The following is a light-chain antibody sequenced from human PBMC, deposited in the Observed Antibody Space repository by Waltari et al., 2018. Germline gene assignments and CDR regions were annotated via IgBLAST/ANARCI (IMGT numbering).Light chain of an antibody. CDR3: CSSPPWM. Sequence: QSALTQPASVSGSPGQSITISCTGTSSDVGGYNYVSWYQQHPGKAPKLMIYDVSNRPSGVSNRFSGSKSGNTASLTISGLQAEDEADYYCCSSPPWMFGGGTKLTVL. V-gene: IGLV2-14*03. CDR2: DVS. J-gene: IGLJ3*02. CDR1: SSDVGGYNY.